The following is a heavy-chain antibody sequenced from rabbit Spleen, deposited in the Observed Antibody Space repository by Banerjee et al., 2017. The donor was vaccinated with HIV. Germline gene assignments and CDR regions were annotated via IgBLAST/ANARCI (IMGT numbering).Heavy chain of an antibody. Sequence: QEQLVESGGGLVQPGGSLKLSCKASGFDFSDYGMSWVRQAPGKGLEWIGYIDPLFGNTYYASWVNGRFTISSHNAQNTLYLQLNSLTAADTATYFCVRDRANVGGDYGPYYFDLWGPGTLVTVS. CDR2: IDPLFGNT. D-gene: IGHD2-1*01. CDR3: VRDRANVGGDYGPYYFDL. CDR1: GFDFSDYG. V-gene: IGHV1S47*01. J-gene: IGHJ4*01.